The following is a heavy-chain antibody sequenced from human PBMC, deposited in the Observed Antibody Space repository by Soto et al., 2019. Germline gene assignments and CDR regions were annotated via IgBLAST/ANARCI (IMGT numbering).Heavy chain of an antibody. CDR1: GYPFTSYD. Sequence: QVQLVQSGAEVQKPGASVTASCKASGYPFTSYDINWVRQATGQGPEWMGWMNTNSGNTGYAQKGQGRVTMTRNTSISTAYMELSSLRSEDTAVYYCARGQEPWRRQFNSFDPWGQGTLVTVSS. D-gene: IGHD6-19*01. CDR3: ARGQEPWRRQFNSFDP. J-gene: IGHJ5*02. V-gene: IGHV1-8*01. CDR2: MNTNSGNT.